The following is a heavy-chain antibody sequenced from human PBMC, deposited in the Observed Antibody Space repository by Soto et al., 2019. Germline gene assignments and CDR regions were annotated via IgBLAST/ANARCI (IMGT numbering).Heavy chain of an antibody. CDR3: ARDLNGSAGHSDY. J-gene: IGHJ4*02. CDR2: IHHSGST. D-gene: IGHD3-9*01. CDR1: GVSISTYY. Sequence: PSETLSLTCTVSGVSISTYYWSWIRQPPGKGLEWIGYIHHSGSTNYNPSLRGRVSISVDTSKKQFSLNLTSVTAADTAVYYCARDLNGSAGHSDYWGQGTLVTVSS. V-gene: IGHV4-59*01.